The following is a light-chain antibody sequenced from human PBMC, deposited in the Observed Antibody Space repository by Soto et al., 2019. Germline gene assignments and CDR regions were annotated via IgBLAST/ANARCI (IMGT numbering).Light chain of an antibody. V-gene: IGKV3-20*01. CDR2: DAV. CDR1: QSVTGTN. CDR3: QQYGYSSWT. J-gene: IGKJ1*01. Sequence: EIVLTQSPGTLSLSPGEGATLSCRASQSVTGTNLAWYQQRAGQAPRLLIYDAVRRATGIPDRFSGSGSGTDFTLTISRLEPGDFAVYYCQQYGYSSWTFGQGTKVDIK.